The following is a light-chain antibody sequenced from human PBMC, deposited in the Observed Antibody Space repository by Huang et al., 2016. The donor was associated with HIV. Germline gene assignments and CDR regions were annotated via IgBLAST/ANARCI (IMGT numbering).Light chain of an antibody. J-gene: IGKJ5*01. V-gene: IGKV1-39*01. Sequence: DIQMTQSPSSLSASIGDRVTITCRASQAINGYLNWYQQRPSQAPRLLIFDASTLHSGVASRFIGSGSGTDFTLTINDVQSEDVATYFCQQSYSNLITFGQGSRLEI. CDR1: QAINGY. CDR2: DAS. CDR3: QQSYSNLIT.